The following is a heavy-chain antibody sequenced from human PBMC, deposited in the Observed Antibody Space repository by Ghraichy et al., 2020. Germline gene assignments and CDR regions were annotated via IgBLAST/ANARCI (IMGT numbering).Heavy chain of an antibody. J-gene: IGHJ4*02. CDR1: GFTFSYYW. CDR3: ASTVAGYFDN. V-gene: IGHV3-7*01. Sequence: GESLNISCAASGFTFSYYWMSWVRQAPGKGLEWMANIKQDGSEKYYLDSVKGRFTISRDNAKNSLYLEIDSLRAEDTAVYYCASTVAGYFDNWGQGTLVTVSS. D-gene: IGHD2-8*02. CDR2: IKQDGSEK.